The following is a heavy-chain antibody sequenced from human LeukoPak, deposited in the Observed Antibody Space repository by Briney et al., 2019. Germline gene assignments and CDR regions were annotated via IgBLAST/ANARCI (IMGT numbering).Heavy chain of an antibody. CDR2: IKSKTDGGTT. Sequence: GESLRLSCAASGFTFSNAWMYWVRQAPGKGLEWVGHIKSKTDGGTTDYAAPVKGRFAISRDDSQNTLYLQMNSLRAEDTAVYYCARDNIAAAGTFDYWGQGTLVTVSS. D-gene: IGHD6-13*01. CDR1: GFTFSNAW. V-gene: IGHV3-15*01. J-gene: IGHJ4*02. CDR3: ARDNIAAAGTFDY.